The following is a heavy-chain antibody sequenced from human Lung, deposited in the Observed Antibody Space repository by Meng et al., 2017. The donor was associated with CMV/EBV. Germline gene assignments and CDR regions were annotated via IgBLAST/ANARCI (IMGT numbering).Heavy chain of an antibody. D-gene: IGHD3-22*01. CDR2: IHYDGTT. J-gene: IGHJ4*02. CDR3: ARDYKYDTSPFDY. Sequence: SETLSLTCTVSGGSISSSDYYWARLRQTPGKGLEDFGSIHYDGTTYYNPSRKSRVTMSLYAYKNQFSLRLSAVTAANSAVYYCARDYKYDTSPFDYWGRGTLVTVSS. CDR1: GGSISSSDYY. V-gene: IGHV4-39*07.